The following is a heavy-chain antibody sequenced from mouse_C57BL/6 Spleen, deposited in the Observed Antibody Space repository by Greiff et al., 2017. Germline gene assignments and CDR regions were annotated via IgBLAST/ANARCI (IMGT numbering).Heavy chain of an antibody. CDR3: ARSITTVVAEYAMDY. Sequence: EVQGVESGGGLVQPGGSLKLSCAASGFTFSDYYMYWVRQTPEKRLEWVAYISNGGGSTYYPDTVKGRFTISGDNAKNTLYLQMSRLKSEDTAVYYCARSITTVVAEYAMDYWGQGTSVTVSS. CDR2: ISNGGGST. V-gene: IGHV5-12*01. D-gene: IGHD1-1*01. CDR1: GFTFSDYY. J-gene: IGHJ4*01.